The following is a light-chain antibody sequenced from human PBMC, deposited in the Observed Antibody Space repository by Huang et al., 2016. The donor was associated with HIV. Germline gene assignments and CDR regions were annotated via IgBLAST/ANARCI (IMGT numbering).Light chain of an antibody. CDR3: QQSDSTPRT. CDR2: ATS. V-gene: IGKV1-39*01. Sequence: DIQMTQSPSSLSASVGDRVTITCRASQSINTYLNWYQQKPGKAPNLLIYATSSFQSGVPSRFSGSGSGTDFTLTISRLQPEDFATYFCQQSDSTPRTFGQGTKVEIK. J-gene: IGKJ1*01. CDR1: QSINTY.